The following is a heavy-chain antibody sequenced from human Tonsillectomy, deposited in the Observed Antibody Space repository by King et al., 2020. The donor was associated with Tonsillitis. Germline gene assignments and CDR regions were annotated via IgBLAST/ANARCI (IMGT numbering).Heavy chain of an antibody. Sequence: VQLVESGGGLVQPGGSLRLSCAASGFTFSSYAMSWVRQAPGKGLDGVSAMRGSGGSTYYADSGKGRFTISRDNSKNTLYLQMNSPRAEDTAVYYCARATMKVVVIMWGQGTLVTVSS. CDR2: MRGSGGST. J-gene: IGHJ4*02. CDR3: ARATMKVVVIM. CDR1: GFTFSSYA. V-gene: IGHV3-23*04. D-gene: IGHD3-22*01.